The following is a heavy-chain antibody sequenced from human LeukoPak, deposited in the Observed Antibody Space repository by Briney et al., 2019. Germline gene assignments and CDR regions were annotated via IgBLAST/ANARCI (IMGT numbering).Heavy chain of an antibody. CDR3: ARIRRYSGYDLFDY. V-gene: IGHV1-69*04. CDR1: GGTFSSYA. Sequence: SVKVSCKASGGTFSSYAISWVRQAPGQGLEWMGRIIPILGIANYAQKFQGRVTITADKSTSTAYMELSSLRSEDTAVYYCARIRRYSGYDLFDYWGQGTLVTVSS. D-gene: IGHD5-12*01. J-gene: IGHJ4*02. CDR2: IIPILGIA.